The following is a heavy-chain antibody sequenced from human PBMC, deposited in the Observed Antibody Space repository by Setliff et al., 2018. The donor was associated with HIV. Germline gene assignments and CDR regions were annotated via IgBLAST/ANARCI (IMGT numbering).Heavy chain of an antibody. CDR1: GFTFSNYG. CDR2: IRFDGGDK. D-gene: IGHD2-15*01. V-gene: IGHV3-30*02. J-gene: IGHJ3*01. Sequence: PGGSLRLSCAASGFTFSNYGMHWIRQAPDKGLEWVAFIRFDGGDKYYADSVKGRFTISRDNSKNTLYLQMNSLRAEDTAVYYCVRDQSGGKSDSSAFDLWGQGTMVTVSS. CDR3: VRDQSGGKSDSSAFDL.